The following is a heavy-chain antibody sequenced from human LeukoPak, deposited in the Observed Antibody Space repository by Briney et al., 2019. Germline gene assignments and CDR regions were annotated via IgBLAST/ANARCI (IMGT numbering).Heavy chain of an antibody. V-gene: IGHV3-7*01. CDR1: GFTFSSYW. J-gene: IGHJ4*02. CDR2: IKQDGTEE. Sequence: GGSLSLSCAASGFTFSSYWMSWVRQAPGKGLEWVANIKQDGTEEYYVDSVKGRFTISRDNAKNSLYLQMNSLRADDTAVYYCARWEGNGYYFDYRGQGTLVTVSS. D-gene: IGHD3-22*01. CDR3: ARWEGNGYYFDY.